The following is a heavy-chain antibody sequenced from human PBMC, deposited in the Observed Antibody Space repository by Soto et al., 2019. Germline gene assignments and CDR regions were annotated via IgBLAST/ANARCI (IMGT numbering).Heavy chain of an antibody. J-gene: IGHJ6*02. D-gene: IGHD5-12*01. CDR2: ISYDGSNK. V-gene: IGHV3-30*18. CDR3: AKDHMATILAHYYGMDV. CDR1: GFTFSSYG. Sequence: GGSLRLSCAASGFTFSSYGMHWVRQAPGKGLEWVAVISYDGSNKYYADSVKGRFTISRDNSKNTLYLQMNSLRAEDTAVYYCAKDHMATILAHYYGMDVWGQGTTVTVSS.